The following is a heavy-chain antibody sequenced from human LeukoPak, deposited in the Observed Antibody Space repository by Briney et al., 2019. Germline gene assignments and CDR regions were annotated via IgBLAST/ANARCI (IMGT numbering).Heavy chain of an antibody. CDR2: IYRGEVT. CDR1: SFSITDKS. CDR3: ARVVAAIALRDYHYVDV. J-gene: IGHJ6*03. D-gene: IGHD6-19*01. V-gene: IGHV3-53*01. Sequence: PGGSLRLSCSASSFSITDKSMTWVRQAPGEGLECVAIIYRGEVTAYADSVRGRFTISRDSGTNTLFLQMDNLRVDDTAVYYCARVVAAIALRDYHYVDVWGKGTTLSVS.